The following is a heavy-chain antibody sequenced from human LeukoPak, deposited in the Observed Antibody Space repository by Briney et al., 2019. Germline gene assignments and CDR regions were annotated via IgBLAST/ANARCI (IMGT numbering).Heavy chain of an antibody. V-gene: IGHV3-7*03. CDR2: IKQDGSEK. CDR1: GLTFISYW. D-gene: IGHD5-18*01. Sequence: PGGSLRLSCAASGLTFISYWMSWVGQAPGKGLEWLANIKQDGSEKYYVDSVKGRFTISRDNAKNSLYLQMNSLRAEDTAVYYCARDRVQLWLQDYYYGMDVWGQGTTVTASS. CDR3: ARDRVQLWLQDYYYGMDV. J-gene: IGHJ6*02.